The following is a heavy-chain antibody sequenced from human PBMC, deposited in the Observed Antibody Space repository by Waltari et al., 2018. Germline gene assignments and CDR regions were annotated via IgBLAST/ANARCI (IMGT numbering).Heavy chain of an antibody. V-gene: IGHV4-59*11. J-gene: IGHJ6*02. Sequence: QVQLRESGPGLVKPSETLSLTCTVSGGSISSHYWSWIRQPPGKGLEWIGYIYYSGSTNDNPALKSRATISGDTSKNQFSLKRSSVTAADTAVYYCARAQGVIMYFYGMDVWGQGTTVTVSS. CDR1: GGSISSHY. D-gene: IGHD3-10*01. CDR2: IYYSGST. CDR3: ARAQGVIMYFYGMDV.